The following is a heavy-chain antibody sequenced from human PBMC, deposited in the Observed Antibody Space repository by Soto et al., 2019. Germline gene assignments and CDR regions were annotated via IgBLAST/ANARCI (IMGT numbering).Heavy chain of an antibody. CDR3: ERLHDYGLDY. D-gene: IGHD4-17*01. J-gene: IGHJ4*02. CDR1: GFTFSTYG. Sequence: QVQLVESGGGVVQPGRSLRLSCAASGFTFSTYGMHWVRQAPGKGLERVAVIWYDGSNKYYADSVKGRFTISRDNSKNTLYLQMNSLRAEDTAVYYCERLHDYGLDYWGQGTLVTVSS. CDR2: IWYDGSNK. V-gene: IGHV3-33*01.